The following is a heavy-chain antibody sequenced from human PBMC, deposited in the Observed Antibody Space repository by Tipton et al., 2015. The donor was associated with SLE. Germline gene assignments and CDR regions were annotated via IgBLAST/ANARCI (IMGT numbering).Heavy chain of an antibody. V-gene: IGHV4-34*01. J-gene: IGHJ4*02. CDR2: INHSGNT. CDR1: GGSISSYY. D-gene: IGHD3-10*01. CDR3: ARDAPMGI. Sequence: LRLSCTVSGGSISSYYWSWIRQPPGKGLEWIGEINHSGNTNYNPSLKSRVTISVDTSKNQFSLKLSSVTAADTAVYYRARDAPMGIWGQGTLVTVSS.